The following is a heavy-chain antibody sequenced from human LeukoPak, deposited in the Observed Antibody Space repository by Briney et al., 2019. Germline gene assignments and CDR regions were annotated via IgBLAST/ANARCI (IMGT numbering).Heavy chain of an antibody. CDR2: INWNGGST. CDR3: ARASASGGSPYYFDY. CDR1: GFTFDDYG. D-gene: IGHD2-15*01. J-gene: IGHJ4*02. V-gene: IGHV3-20*04. Sequence: PGGSLRLSCAASGFTFDDYGMSWVRQAPGKGLEWVSGINWNGGSTGYADSVKGRFTISRDNAKNSLYLQMNSLRAEDTALYYCARASASGGSPYYFDYWGQGTLVTVSS.